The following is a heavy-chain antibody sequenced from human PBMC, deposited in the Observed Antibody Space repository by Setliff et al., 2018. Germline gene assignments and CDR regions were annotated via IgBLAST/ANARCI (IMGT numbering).Heavy chain of an antibody. Sequence: GGSLRLSCAASGFTFSSYWMSWIRQAPGKGLEWVANINQDGSEKYYVDSVKGRFTISRDNARNSVYLQMNSLRAEDAAVYYCATSDWYAAFDHWGQGTLVTVSS. CDR3: ATSDWYAAFDH. J-gene: IGHJ4*02. CDR2: INQDGSEK. CDR1: GFTFSSYW. D-gene: IGHD6-19*01. V-gene: IGHV3-7*01.